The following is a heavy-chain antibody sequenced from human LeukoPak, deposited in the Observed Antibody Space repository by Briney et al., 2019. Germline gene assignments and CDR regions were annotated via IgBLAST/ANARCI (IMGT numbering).Heavy chain of an antibody. J-gene: IGHJ4*02. CDR1: GYTFTNYL. CDR3: ARGLGSVSYYGY. V-gene: IGHV1-46*01. CDR2: INPSGGTA. Sequence: ASVKATCKASGYTFTNYLIHWVRQAPGQGLEWVGIINPSGGTATYAPKFQGRVTMTRDTSTSTVYMELSSLRSEDTAVYYCARGLGSVSYYGYWGQGTLVTVSS. D-gene: IGHD3-10*01.